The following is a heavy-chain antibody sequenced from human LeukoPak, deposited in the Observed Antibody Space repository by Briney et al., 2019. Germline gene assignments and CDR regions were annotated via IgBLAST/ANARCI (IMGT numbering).Heavy chain of an antibody. CDR1: GYTLTELS. V-gene: IGHV1-24*01. D-gene: IGHD1-26*01. CDR3: ATEGYSGTYYGYDAFDI. CDR2: FDAEDGET. Sequence: ASVKVSCKVSGYTLTELSMHWVRQAPGKGLEWMGGFDAEDGETIYAQKFQGRVTMTEDTSTDTAYMELSSLRSVDTAVYYCATEGYSGTYYGYDAFDIWGQGTMVTVSS. J-gene: IGHJ3*02.